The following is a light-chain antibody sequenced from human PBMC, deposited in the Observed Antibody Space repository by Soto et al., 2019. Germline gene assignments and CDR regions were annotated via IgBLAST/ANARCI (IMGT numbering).Light chain of an antibody. V-gene: IGKV3-20*01. Sequence: EIVLTQSPGTLSLSPGERATLSCRASQSVSSSYLAWYQQKPGQAPRLLIYGASSRATGIPARFSGSGSGTDLNLTISRLEPEDFAVYYCKQYGSSPPWTFGEGTKVDIK. CDR2: GAS. CDR1: QSVSSSY. CDR3: KQYGSSPPWT. J-gene: IGKJ1*01.